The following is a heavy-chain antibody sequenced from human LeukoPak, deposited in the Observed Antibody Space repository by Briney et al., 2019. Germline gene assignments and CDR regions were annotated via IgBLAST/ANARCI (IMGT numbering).Heavy chain of an antibody. Sequence: SETLSLICTVSGGSISSSSYYWGWIRQPPGKGLEWIGTIYYSGSTYYNPSLKSRVTMSVDTSENQFSLNLNSLTAADTAVYYCARRGSGTYYFDYWGQETLVTVSS. J-gene: IGHJ4*02. V-gene: IGHV4-39*01. CDR3: ARRGSGTYYFDY. CDR1: GGSISSSSYY. D-gene: IGHD1-26*01. CDR2: IYYSGST.